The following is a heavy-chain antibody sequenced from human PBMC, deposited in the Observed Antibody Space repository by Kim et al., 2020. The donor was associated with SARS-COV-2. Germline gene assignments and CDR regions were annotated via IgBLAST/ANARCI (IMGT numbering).Heavy chain of an antibody. CDR3: ARGGYSSGWYEFDY. J-gene: IGHJ4*02. D-gene: IGHD6-19*01. Sequence: NPSPKSRVTISVDTSKNQFSLKLSSVTAADTAVYYCARGGYSSGWYEFDYWGQGTLVTVSS. V-gene: IGHV4-59*09.